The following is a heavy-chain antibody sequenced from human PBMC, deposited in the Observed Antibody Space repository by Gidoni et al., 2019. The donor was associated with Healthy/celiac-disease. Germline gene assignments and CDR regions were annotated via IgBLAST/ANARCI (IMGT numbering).Heavy chain of an antibody. D-gene: IGHD2-2*02. J-gene: IGHJ3*02. CDR2: ISSSSSYI. V-gene: IGHV3-21*01. CDR3: ASLDCSSTSCYKVNAFDI. CDR1: GFTFSSYS. Sequence: EVQLVESGGGLVKPGGSLRLSCAASGFTFSSYSMNWVRQAPGKGLEWVSSISSSSSYIDYADSGKGRFTISRDNAKNSLYLQMNSLRAEDTAVYYCASLDCSSTSCYKVNAFDIWGQGTMVTVSS.